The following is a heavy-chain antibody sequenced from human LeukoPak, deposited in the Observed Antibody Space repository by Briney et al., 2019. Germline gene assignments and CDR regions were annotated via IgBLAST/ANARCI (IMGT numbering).Heavy chain of an antibody. CDR3: TGGRTGLRNQFDY. J-gene: IGHJ4*02. D-gene: IGHD1-14*01. V-gene: IGHV1-2*02. CDR1: GHTFTAYY. CDR2: IHPNSGGT. Sequence: ASVKVSCKASGHTFTAYYMHWVRQAPGQGLEWMGWIHPNSGGTNYAQKFQDRVTMTRDSSISTVYMEMRRLRSDDTAVYYCTGGRTGLRNQFDYWGQGSLVSVSS.